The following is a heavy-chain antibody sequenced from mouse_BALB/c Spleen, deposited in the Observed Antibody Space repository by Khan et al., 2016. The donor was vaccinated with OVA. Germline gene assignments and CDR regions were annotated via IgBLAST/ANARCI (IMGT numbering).Heavy chain of an antibody. V-gene: IGHV9-2-1*01. CDR2: INTETGEP. CDR1: GYTFTDYS. D-gene: IGHD2-14*01. CDR3: ARDRYDYFDY. J-gene: IGHJ2*01. Sequence: QIQLVQSGPELKKPGETVKISGKASGYTFTDYSMHWVKQAPGKGLKWMGWINTETGEPTYADDFKGRFAFSLETSASTAYLQINNLKNEDTATYFCARDRYDYFDYWGQGTTLTVSS.